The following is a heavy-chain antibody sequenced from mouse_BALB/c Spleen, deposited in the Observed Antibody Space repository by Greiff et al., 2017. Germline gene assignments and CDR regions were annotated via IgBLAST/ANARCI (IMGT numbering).Heavy chain of an antibody. Sequence: EVKLQESGPGLVKPSQSLSLTCSVTGYSITSGYYWNWIRQFPGNKLEWMGYISYDGSNNYNPSLKNRISITRDTSKNQFFLKLNSVTTEDTATYYCARYRSPHYYAMDYWGQGTSVTVSS. V-gene: IGHV3-6*02. CDR2: ISYDGSN. CDR1: GYSITSGYY. D-gene: IGHD2-14*01. J-gene: IGHJ4*01. CDR3: ARYRSPHYYAMDY.